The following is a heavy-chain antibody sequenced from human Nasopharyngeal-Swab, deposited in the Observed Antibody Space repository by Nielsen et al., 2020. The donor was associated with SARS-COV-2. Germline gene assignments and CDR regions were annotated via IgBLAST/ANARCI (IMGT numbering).Heavy chain of an antibody. CDR3: ARHSYSSSWGYYYYGMDV. CDR1: GFTFSSYA. V-gene: IGHV3-23*01. Sequence: GGSLRPSCAASGFTFSSYAMSWVRQAPGKGLEWVSAISGSGGSTYYADSVKGRFTISRDNSKNKLYLQMNSLRAEDTAVYYCARHSYSSSWGYYYYGMDVWGQGTTVTVSS. D-gene: IGHD6-13*01. J-gene: IGHJ6*02. CDR2: ISGSGGST.